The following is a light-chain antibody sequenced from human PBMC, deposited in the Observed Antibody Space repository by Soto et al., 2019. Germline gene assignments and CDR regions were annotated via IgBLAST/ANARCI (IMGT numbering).Light chain of an antibody. CDR2: GAS. J-gene: IGKJ1*01. CDR1: QSVSSSY. Sequence: EIVLTQSPGTLSLSPGERATLSCRASQSVSSSYLAWYQQKPGQAPRLLIYGASSRATGIPDRVSGSGSVTDFTLTISRLEPEDVAVYYCQQSGSSPKTFGQGTKVEIK. V-gene: IGKV3-20*01. CDR3: QQSGSSPKT.